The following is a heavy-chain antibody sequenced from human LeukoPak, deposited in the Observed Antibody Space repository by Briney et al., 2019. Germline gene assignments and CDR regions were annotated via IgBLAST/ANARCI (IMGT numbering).Heavy chain of an antibody. CDR3: GRYNLAVAGFDY. D-gene: IGHD6-19*01. J-gene: IGHJ4*02. Sequence: AGSLSLTCAASGFTFSSYWWHWVRQAPGKGLVWVSRINSDGSSTYYASFMKGRFIISSNTTKKTLYLLINILTADTTAVYYCGRYNLAVAGFDYWGQGTLVTVSS. CDR1: GFTFSSYW. V-gene: IGHV3-74*01. CDR2: INSDGSST.